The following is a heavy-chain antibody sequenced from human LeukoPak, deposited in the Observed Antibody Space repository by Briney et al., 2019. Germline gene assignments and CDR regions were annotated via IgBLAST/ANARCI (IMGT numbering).Heavy chain of an antibody. CDR1: GFTFSSYA. J-gene: IGHJ4*02. CDR2: ISGSGGST. Sequence: GGSLTLSCAPSGFTFSSYAMSWVRQPPGKGLEWVSAISGSGGSTYYARSVKGRLTLSRDTSKHTLYLQLNSLSAADTSVSFWAKEGLARGKRFYFADWGQGTLVTVSA. CDR3: AKEGLARGKRFYFAD. V-gene: IGHV3-23*01.